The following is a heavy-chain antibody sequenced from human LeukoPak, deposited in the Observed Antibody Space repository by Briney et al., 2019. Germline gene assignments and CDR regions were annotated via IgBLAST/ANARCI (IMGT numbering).Heavy chain of an antibody. Sequence: SVKVSCKASGGTFSSYAISWVRQAPGQGLEWMGGIIPIFGTANYAQKFQGRVTMTRDTSISTAYMELSRLRSDDTAVYYCARLNYGAVWDQGTLVTVSS. V-gene: IGHV1-69*05. J-gene: IGHJ4*02. CDR2: IIPIFGTA. CDR1: GGTFSSYA. CDR3: ARLNYGAV. D-gene: IGHD4-17*01.